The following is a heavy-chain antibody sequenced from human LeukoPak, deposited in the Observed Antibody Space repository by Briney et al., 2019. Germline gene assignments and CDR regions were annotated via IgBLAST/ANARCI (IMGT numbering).Heavy chain of an antibody. CDR1: GYTFTSYG. CDR2: ISAYNGNT. CDR3: ARDRRAVAGSGFDY. V-gene: IGHV1-18*01. J-gene: IGHJ4*02. D-gene: IGHD6-19*01. Sequence: ASVKVSCKASGYTFTSYGISWVRQAPGQGLEWMGWISAYNGNTNYAQKLQGRVTMTTDTSTSTACMELRSLRSDDTAVYYCARDRRAVAGSGFDYWGQGTLVTVSS.